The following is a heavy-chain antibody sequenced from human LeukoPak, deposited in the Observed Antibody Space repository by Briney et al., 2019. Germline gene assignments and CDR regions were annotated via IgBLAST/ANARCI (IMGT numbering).Heavy chain of an antibody. Sequence: ASGKVSCKASGGTFISYAISWGRQAPGQGLEWMGRIIPIFGTANYAQKFQAGVTITPDESTSTAYMELSSLRSEDTAVYYCARGLGYDSSGYYNPWGQGTLVTVSS. J-gene: IGHJ5*02. V-gene: IGHV1-69*15. D-gene: IGHD3-22*01. CDR3: ARGLGYDSSGYYNP. CDR1: GGTFISYA. CDR2: IIPIFGTA.